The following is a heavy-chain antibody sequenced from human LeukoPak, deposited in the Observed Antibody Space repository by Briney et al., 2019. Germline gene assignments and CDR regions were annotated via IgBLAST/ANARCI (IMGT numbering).Heavy chain of an antibody. Sequence: GGSLRLSCTASGFTFSNYWMSWVRQAPGKGLEWVASINHNGNVNYYVDSVKGRFTISRDNAKNSLYLQMSNLRAEDTAVYFCARGGGLDVWGQGATVTVSS. CDR1: GFTFSNYW. D-gene: IGHD3-16*01. CDR2: INHNGNVN. J-gene: IGHJ6*02. CDR3: ARGGGLDV. V-gene: IGHV3-7*03.